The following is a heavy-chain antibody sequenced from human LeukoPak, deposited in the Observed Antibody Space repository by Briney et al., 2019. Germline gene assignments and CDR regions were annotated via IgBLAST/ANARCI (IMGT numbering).Heavy chain of an antibody. D-gene: IGHD5-24*01. CDR1: GFTFSTYS. CDR3: ARAGLQSPFDY. J-gene: IGHJ4*02. CDR2: ISSSIIYV. V-gene: IGHV3-21*01. Sequence: GGSLRLPCAASGFTFSTYSMNWVRQAPGKGLEWVSSISSSIIYVYYADSVKGRFTISRDNTKNSLYLQMNSLRAEDTAVYYCARAGLQSPFDYWGQGTLVTVSS.